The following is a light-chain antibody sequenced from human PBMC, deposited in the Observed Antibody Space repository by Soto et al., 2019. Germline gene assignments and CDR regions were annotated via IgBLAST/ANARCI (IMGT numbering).Light chain of an antibody. CDR1: SSDVGGYTY. CDR3: SSYTSSSTYV. Sequence: HSALTQPASVSGSPRQSITISCTVASSDVGGYTYVSWYQQHPGKAPKLMIYEVNNRPSGVSNRFSGSKSGNTASLTISGLQAEDEADYYCSSYTSSSTYVFGTGTKVTLL. CDR2: EVN. V-gene: IGLV2-14*01. J-gene: IGLJ1*01.